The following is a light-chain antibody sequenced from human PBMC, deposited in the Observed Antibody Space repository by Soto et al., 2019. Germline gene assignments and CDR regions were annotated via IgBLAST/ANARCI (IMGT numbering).Light chain of an antibody. J-gene: IGKJ2*01. CDR3: QQYGSSPRYT. V-gene: IGKV3-20*01. CDR1: QSVRNSY. Sequence: EIVLTQFPDTLSLSPGERATLSCRASQSVRNSYLAWYQQRPGQAPRLLIYGADSRATGIPDRFSGRGSDTDFTLTISRLEPEDFEVHYCQQYGSSPRYTFGQGTKLEI. CDR2: GAD.